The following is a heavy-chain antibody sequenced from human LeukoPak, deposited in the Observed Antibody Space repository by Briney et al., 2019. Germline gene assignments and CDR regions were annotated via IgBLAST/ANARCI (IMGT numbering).Heavy chain of an antibody. V-gene: IGHV1-18*01. J-gene: IGHJ6*03. D-gene: IGHD3-10*01. CDR1: GYTFTSYG. Sequence: ASVKVSCKASGYTFTSYGISWVRQAPGQGLEWMGWISAYNGNTNYAQKLQGRVTMTTDTSTSTAYMELRSLRSDDTAVYYCARGGSITMVRGVIQPGYYYYYMDVWGKGTTVTVSS. CDR2: ISAYNGNT. CDR3: ARGGSITMVRGVIQPGYYYYYMDV.